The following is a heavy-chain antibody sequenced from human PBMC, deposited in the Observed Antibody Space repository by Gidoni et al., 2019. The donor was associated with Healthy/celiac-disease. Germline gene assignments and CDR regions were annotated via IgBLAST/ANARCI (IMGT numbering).Heavy chain of an antibody. D-gene: IGHD1-1*01. Sequence: QVQLVQSAAEVTKPGASVKVSCKASGYTFTRYGISRVRQAPGQGLEWMGWISAYNGNTNYAQKLQGRVTMTTDTSTSTAYMELRSLRYDDTAVYYCARDRWNDGWVDYWGQGTLVTVSS. CDR1: GYTFTRYG. CDR3: ARDRWNDGWVDY. J-gene: IGHJ4*02. V-gene: IGHV1-18*01. CDR2: ISAYNGNT.